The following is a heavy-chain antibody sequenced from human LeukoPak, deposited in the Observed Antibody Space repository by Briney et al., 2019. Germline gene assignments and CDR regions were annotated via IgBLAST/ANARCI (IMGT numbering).Heavy chain of an antibody. CDR1: GFTFSSYW. CDR3: ASGYSYGLYHDY. CDR2: IKQEGSEK. D-gene: IGHD5-18*01. J-gene: IGHJ4*02. V-gene: IGHV3-7*01. Sequence: GGSLRLSCSASGFTFSSYWMSWVRQAPGKGLEWVANIKQEGSEKHYVDSVKGRFTSSRDNAKNSLYLQMNSLRAEDTAVYYCASGYSYGLYHDYWGQGTLVTVSS.